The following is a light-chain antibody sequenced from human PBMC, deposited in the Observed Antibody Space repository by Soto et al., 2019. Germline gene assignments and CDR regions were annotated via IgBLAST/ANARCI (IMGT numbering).Light chain of an antibody. CDR1: QSIFNN. V-gene: IGKV3-15*01. Sequence: DTVMTQSPATLSVSPGERAILSCRASQSIFNNLAWYQRKPGQAPRLLIYGAATMDTGIPARFSGSGSGTEFTLTINSLQSEDFAVYYCQQYNNWPGTFGQGTQVEIK. CDR2: GAA. J-gene: IGKJ1*01. CDR3: QQYNNWPGT.